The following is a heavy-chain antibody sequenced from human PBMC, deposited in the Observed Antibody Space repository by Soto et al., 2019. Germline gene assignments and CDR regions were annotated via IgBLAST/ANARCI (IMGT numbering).Heavy chain of an antibody. Sequence: GASVKVSCKASGGTFSSYTISWVRQAPGQGLEWMGRIIPILGIANYAQKFQGRVTITADKSTSTAYMELSSLRSEDTAVYYCARPPGGVTGTTYFDYWGQGTLVTVSS. CDR2: IIPILGIA. D-gene: IGHD1-7*01. V-gene: IGHV1-69*02. CDR1: GGTFSSYT. J-gene: IGHJ4*02. CDR3: ARPPGGVTGTTYFDY.